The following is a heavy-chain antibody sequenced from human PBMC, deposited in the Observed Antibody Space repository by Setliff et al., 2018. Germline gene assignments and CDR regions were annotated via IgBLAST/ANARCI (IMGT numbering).Heavy chain of an antibody. CDR3: ARVGAGRYGGDGEY. CDR1: GGTFSSYA. Sequence: SVKVSCKASGGTFSSYAISWVRQAPGQGLEWMGGIIPILGIANYAQKVQGSVTITADKSTSTAYMELSSLRSEDTAVYYWARVGAGRYGGDGEYWGQGTLVTVSS. V-gene: IGHV1-69*10. D-gene: IGHD2-21*02. J-gene: IGHJ4*02. CDR2: IIPILGIA.